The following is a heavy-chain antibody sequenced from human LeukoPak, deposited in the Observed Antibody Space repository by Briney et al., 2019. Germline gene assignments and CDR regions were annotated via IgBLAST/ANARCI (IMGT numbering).Heavy chain of an antibody. V-gene: IGHV1-2*02. Sequence: GASVKVSCKASGYTLTVYYMHWVRQAPGQGLEWMGWINPYSGGTNLAQNFQGRVTLTRDTSLNTAYMEMTSLTTDDTAVYYCARMDHHGGRDNWFDPWGQGTLVTVSS. CDR3: ARMDHHGGRDNWFDP. D-gene: IGHD2-15*01. CDR1: GYTLTVYY. CDR2: INPYSGGT. J-gene: IGHJ5*02.